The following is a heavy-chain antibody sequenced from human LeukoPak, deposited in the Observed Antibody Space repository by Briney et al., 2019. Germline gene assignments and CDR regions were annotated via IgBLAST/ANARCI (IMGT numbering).Heavy chain of an antibody. D-gene: IGHD5-24*01. Sequence: SETLSLTCTVSGGSISSYYWSWTRQPPGKGLEWIGYINYSGRTKYDPSLESRVTISVDTSKNQFSLKVSSVTAPDTAIYYCARHQDGYGDYFDFWGQGILVTVSS. J-gene: IGHJ4*02. CDR3: ARHQDGYGDYFDF. V-gene: IGHV4-59*08. CDR1: GGSISSYY. CDR2: INYSGRT.